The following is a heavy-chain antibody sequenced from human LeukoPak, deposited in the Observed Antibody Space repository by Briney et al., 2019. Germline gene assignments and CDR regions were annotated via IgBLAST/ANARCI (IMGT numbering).Heavy chain of an antibody. CDR3: AKDSTYKAAASYSDY. CDR1: GFTFSSYS. CDR2: ISSSSSYI. Sequence: PGGSLRLSCAASGFTFSSYSMNWVRQAPGKGLEWVSSISSSSSYIYYADSVKGRFTISRDNAKNSLYLQMNSLRAEDTAVYYCAKDSTYKAAASYSDYWGQGTLVTVSS. J-gene: IGHJ4*02. D-gene: IGHD6-13*01. V-gene: IGHV3-21*04.